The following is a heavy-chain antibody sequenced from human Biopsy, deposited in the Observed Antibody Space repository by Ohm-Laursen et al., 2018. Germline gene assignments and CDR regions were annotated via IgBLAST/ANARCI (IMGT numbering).Heavy chain of an antibody. CDR3: ASDRDSSGSFRWNH. CDR1: GFTFDDYA. J-gene: IGHJ5*02. Sequence: SLRLSCAASGFTFDDYAMHWVRQAPGKGLEWVAVIWYDGSKKYYADSVKGRFTITRDNSKNTLYLQMNSLRAEDTAVYYCASDRDSSGSFRWNHWGQGTLVTVSS. CDR2: IWYDGSKK. D-gene: IGHD6-19*01. V-gene: IGHV3-33*08.